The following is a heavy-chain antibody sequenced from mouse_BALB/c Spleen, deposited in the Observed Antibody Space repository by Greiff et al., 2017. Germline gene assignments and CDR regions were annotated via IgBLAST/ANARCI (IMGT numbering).Heavy chain of an antibody. CDR2: ISDGGSYT. V-gene: IGHV5-4*02. J-gene: IGHJ3*01. CDR3: ARGHYGNSLAWFAY. D-gene: IGHD2-1*01. Sequence: DVKLVESGGGLVKPGGSLKLSCAASGFTFSDYYMYWVRQTPEKRLEWVATISDGGSYTYYPDSVKGRFTISRDNAKNNLYLQMSSLKSEDTAMYYCARGHYGNSLAWFAYWGQGTLVTVSA. CDR1: GFTFSDYY.